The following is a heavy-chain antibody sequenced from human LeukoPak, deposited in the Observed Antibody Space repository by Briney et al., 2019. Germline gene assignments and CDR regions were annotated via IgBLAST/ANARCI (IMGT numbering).Heavy chain of an antibody. V-gene: IGHV4-59*01. Sequence: SETLSLTCTVSGGSISSYYWSWIRQPPGKGLEWIGYIYYSGGTNYNPSLKSRVTISVDTSKKQFSLKLSSVAAADTAVYYCARDRRGSGSYYDYYYYGMDVWGKGTTVTVSS. CDR3: ARDRRGSGSYYDYYYYGMDV. D-gene: IGHD3-10*01. J-gene: IGHJ6*04. CDR1: GGSISSYY. CDR2: IYYSGGT.